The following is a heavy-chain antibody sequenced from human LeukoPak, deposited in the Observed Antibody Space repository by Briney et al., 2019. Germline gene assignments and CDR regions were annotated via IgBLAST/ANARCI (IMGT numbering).Heavy chain of an antibody. V-gene: IGHV1-69*05. CDR3: ARQAGYCSGGSCYPDYDY. Sequence: VASVKVSXKASGGTFSSYAISWVRQAPGQGLEWMGRIIPIFGTAKYAQKFQGRVTITTDESTSTAYMELSSLRSEDTAVYYCARQAGYCSGGSCYPDYDYWGQGTLVTVSS. J-gene: IGHJ4*02. CDR1: GGTFSSYA. D-gene: IGHD2-15*01. CDR2: IIPIFGTA.